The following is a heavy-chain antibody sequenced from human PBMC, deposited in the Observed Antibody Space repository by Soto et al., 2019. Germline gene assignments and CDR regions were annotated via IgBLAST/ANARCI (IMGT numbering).Heavy chain of an antibody. CDR3: ARDQRYYFDTSGSHYFDY. J-gene: IGHJ4*02. V-gene: IGHV1-18*01. CDR1: GYTFTSYG. Sequence: QVQLVQSGAEVKKPGASVKVSRKPSGYTFTSYGISWVRQAPGQGLEWMGWISVYNGKTNYAQKVQGRVTMTRDTSTSTAYMELRSLRSDDTAVYYCARDQRYYFDTSGSHYFDYWGQGTLVTVSS. D-gene: IGHD3-22*01. CDR2: ISVYNGKT.